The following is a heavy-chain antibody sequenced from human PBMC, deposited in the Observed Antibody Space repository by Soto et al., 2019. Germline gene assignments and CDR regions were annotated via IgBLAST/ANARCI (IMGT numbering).Heavy chain of an antibody. CDR1: GGSISSHY. CDR3: GGVGGEYCGDDCSYYNCMDG. V-gene: IGHV4-4*07. J-gene: IGHJ6*02. Sequence: SETLSFTCTVSGGSISSHYYPWIRKPARPGLGWIGTIYTSESATYNPSLKSRVTMSVDTSKKQFPLELSSVTAADPALYYCGGVGGEYCGDDCSYYNCMDGWGQGTTVAVSS. D-gene: IGHD2-21*02. CDR2: IYTSESA.